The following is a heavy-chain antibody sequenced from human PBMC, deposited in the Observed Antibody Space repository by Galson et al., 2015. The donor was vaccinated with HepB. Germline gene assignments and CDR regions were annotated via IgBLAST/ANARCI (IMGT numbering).Heavy chain of an antibody. CDR3: AKDYRPYTSETYSGGFDD. CDR1: GFNFNNYG. J-gene: IGHJ4*02. Sequence: SLRLSCAASGFNFNNYGMYWVRQAPGKGLEWVAVISFDGRKEFYPDSVKGRFTISRDNSDNMVYLQMNSVRPEDTAVYYCAKDYRPYTSETYSGGFDDWGQGTLVTVSS. D-gene: IGHD3-16*01. V-gene: IGHV3-30*18. CDR2: ISFDGRKE.